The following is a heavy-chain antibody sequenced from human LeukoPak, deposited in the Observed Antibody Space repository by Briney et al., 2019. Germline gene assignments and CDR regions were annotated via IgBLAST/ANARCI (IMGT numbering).Heavy chain of an antibody. D-gene: IGHD1-1*01. Sequence: ASVKVSCKASGYTFTSHDINWVRQATGQGLEWMGWMNPDSGNTGYAQKFQGRVTMTRDTSINTAYMELHSLRSEDTAVYYCARGYSPTLRTTGNDYWGQGTLVTVSS. CDR1: GYTFTSHD. CDR2: MNPDSGNT. V-gene: IGHV1-8*01. J-gene: IGHJ4*02. CDR3: ARGYSPTLRTTGNDY.